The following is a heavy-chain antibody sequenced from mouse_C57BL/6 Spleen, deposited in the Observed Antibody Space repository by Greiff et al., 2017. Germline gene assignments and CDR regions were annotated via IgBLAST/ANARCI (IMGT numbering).Heavy chain of an antibody. CDR3: ARCHPYYYGSSYYFDY. CDR1: GYTFTSYG. D-gene: IGHD1-1*01. Sequence: VQLQQSGAELARPGASVKLSCKASGYTFTSYGISWVKQRPGQGLEWIGEIYPRSGNTYYNEKFKGKATLTADKSSSTAYMELRSLTSEDSAVYSCARCHPYYYGSSYYFDYWGQGTTLTVSS. V-gene: IGHV1-81*01. J-gene: IGHJ2*01. CDR2: IYPRSGNT.